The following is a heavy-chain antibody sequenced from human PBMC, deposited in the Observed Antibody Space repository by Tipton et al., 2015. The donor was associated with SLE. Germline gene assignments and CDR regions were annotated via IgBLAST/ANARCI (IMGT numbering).Heavy chain of an antibody. J-gene: IGHJ4*02. CDR2: IHYSGTT. D-gene: IGHD6-13*01. Sequence: TLSLTCTVSGGSITNHYWNWIRQPPGKGLEWIGYIHYSGTTHDNPSLKSRVTMSVDMSKNQFSLRLTSVTAADTAVYYCARDGSSAWYPYFDYWGQGTLVTVSS. V-gene: IGHV4-59*11. CDR3: ARDGSSAWYPYFDY. CDR1: GGSITNHY.